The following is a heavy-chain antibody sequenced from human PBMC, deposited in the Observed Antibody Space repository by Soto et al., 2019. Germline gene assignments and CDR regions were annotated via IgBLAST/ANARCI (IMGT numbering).Heavy chain of an antibody. Sequence: GGSLRLSCAASGFTFSSYAMSWVRQAPGKGLEWVSAISGSGGSTYYADSVKGRFTISRDNSKNTLYLQMNSLRAEDTAVYYCAKDSYGSGSYIYLDSWGQGTLVTVSS. CDR3: AKDSYGSGSYIYLDS. CDR1: GFTFSSYA. V-gene: IGHV3-23*01. J-gene: IGHJ5*01. D-gene: IGHD3-10*01. CDR2: ISGSGGST.